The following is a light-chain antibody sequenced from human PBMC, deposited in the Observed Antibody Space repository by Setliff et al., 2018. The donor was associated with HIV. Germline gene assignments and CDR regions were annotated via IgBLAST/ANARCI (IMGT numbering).Light chain of an antibody. CDR3: SSYTSTPLYV. J-gene: IGLJ1*01. CDR1: SSDIGRYNY. Sequence: QSALAQPSSASGSPGQSVTISCTGTSSDIGRYNYISWYQQHPGKAPKLMIYDVSNRPSGVSNRFSGSKSGNTASLTISGLQAEDEADYYCSSYTSTPLYVFGTGTKVTVL. CDR2: DVS. V-gene: IGLV2-14*01.